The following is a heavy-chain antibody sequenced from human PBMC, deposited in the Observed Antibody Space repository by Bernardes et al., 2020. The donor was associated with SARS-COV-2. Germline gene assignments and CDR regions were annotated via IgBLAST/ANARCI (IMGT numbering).Heavy chain of an antibody. V-gene: IGHV5-51*01. J-gene: IGHJ4*02. CDR3: AREKYEQIHYFDV. Sequence: GGYLITPRHGSGFTLSHYWIGWVRPMPGKGLEWMGFIYPDYSDTRYSPAFHGQVTISVDKSINTAYLQWDRLKASDTAMYYCAREKYEQIHYFDVWGQGTLVTVSS. CDR2: IYPDYSDT. CDR1: GFTLSHYW. D-gene: IGHD3-3*01.